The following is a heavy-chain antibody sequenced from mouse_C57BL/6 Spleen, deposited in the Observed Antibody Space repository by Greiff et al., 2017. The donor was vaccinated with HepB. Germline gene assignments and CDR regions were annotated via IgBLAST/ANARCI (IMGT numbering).Heavy chain of an antibody. Sequence: EVKLMESGEGLVKPGGSLKLSCAASGFTFSSYAMSWVRQTPEKRLEWVAYISSGGDYIYYADTVKGRFTISRDNARNTLYLQMSSLKSEDTAMYYCTSRWLQGYFDVWGTGTTVTVSS. CDR2: ISSGGDYI. CDR3: TSRWLQGYFDV. CDR1: GFTFSSYA. D-gene: IGHD2-2*01. J-gene: IGHJ1*03. V-gene: IGHV5S21*01.